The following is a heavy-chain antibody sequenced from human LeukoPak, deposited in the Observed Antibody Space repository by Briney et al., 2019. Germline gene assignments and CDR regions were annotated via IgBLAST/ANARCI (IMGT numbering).Heavy chain of an antibody. CDR2: ISYDETNK. CDR3: VKDIDYVWGSYRSPDY. Sequence: GGSLRLSCAASGFTFSSNGMHWVRQAPGKGLEWVAVISYDETNKYYADSVKGRFTISRDNSKNTLYLQMNSLRVEDTAIYYCVKDIDYVWGSYRSPDYWGQGTLVTASS. D-gene: IGHD3-16*02. V-gene: IGHV3-30*18. J-gene: IGHJ4*02. CDR1: GFTFSSNG.